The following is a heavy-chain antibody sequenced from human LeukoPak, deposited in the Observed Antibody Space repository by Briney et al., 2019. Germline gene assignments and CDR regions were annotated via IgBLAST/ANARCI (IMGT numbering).Heavy chain of an antibody. CDR3: SNWYGY. J-gene: IGHJ5*01. V-gene: IGHV3-64*01. CDR2: ISSNGGST. CDR1: GFSFSSYG. Sequence: GGSLRLSCAASGFSFSSYGMHWVRQALGKGLEYVSAISSNGGSTYYANSVRGRFTISRDNSKNTVYLQMGSLRAEDMAVYYCSNWYGYWGQGTLVTVSS.